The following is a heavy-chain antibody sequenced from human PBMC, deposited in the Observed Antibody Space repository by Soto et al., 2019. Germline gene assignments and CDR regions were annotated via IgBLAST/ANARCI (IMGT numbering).Heavy chain of an antibody. CDR2: IKSKTDGGTT. Sequence: GGSLRLSCAASGFTFSNAWMNWVRQAPGKGLEWVGRIKSKTDGGTTDYAAPVKGRFTISRDDSKNTLYLQMNSLKTEDTAVYYCTTELKGGWLLGSLDYWGQGTLVTVSS. J-gene: IGHJ4*02. V-gene: IGHV3-15*07. CDR1: GFTFSNAW. CDR3: TTELKGGWLLGSLDY. D-gene: IGHD3-22*01.